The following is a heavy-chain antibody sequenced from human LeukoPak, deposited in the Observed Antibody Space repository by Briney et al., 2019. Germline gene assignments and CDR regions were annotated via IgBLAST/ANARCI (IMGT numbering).Heavy chain of an antibody. V-gene: IGHV6-1*01. D-gene: IGHD3-10*01. Sequence: SQTLSLTCAISGDSVSSNSASWNWIRQSPSRGLEWLGRTYYRSKWYHDYAVSVKSRMTINPDTSKNHFSLQLYSVTPEDTAVYYCARDEYYFGSGSYFYFDFWGQGTLVTVSS. CDR3: ARDEYYFGSGSYFYFDF. J-gene: IGHJ4*02. CDR2: TYYRSKWYH. CDR1: GDSVSSNSAS.